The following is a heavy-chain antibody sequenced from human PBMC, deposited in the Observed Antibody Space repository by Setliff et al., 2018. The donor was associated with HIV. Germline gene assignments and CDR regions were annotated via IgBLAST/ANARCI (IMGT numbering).Heavy chain of an antibody. D-gene: IGHD1-26*01. Sequence: GGSLRLSCAGSGFTLSDRHMDWVRQAPGKGLEGVGSSRNKADNDITEYAASVEGRFTISRDDSKNSLYLQMNSLKTEDTAVYYCAGDGSYYSLDVWGQGTMVTVSS. CDR1: GFTLSDRH. V-gene: IGHV3-72*01. CDR3: AGDGSYYSLDV. J-gene: IGHJ3*01. CDR2: SRNKADNDIT.